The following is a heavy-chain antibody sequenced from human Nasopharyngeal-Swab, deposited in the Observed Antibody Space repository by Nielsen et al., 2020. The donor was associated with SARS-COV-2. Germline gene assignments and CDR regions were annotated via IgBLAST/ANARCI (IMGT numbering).Heavy chain of an antibody. V-gene: IGHV3-21*01. CDR3: ARQGPHYYYYGMDV. Sequence: GESLKISCAASGFTFSNYSMNWVRQAPGKGLEWVSSISSSSSYIYYADSVKGRFTISRDNAKNSLYLQMNSLRAEDTAVYYCARQGPHYYYYGMDVWGQGTTVTVSS. CDR1: GFTFSNYS. CDR2: ISSSSSYI. J-gene: IGHJ6*02.